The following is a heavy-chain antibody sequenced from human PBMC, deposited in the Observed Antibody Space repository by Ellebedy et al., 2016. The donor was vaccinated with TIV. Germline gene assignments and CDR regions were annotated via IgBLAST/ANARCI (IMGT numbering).Heavy chain of an antibody. CDR2: INHSGST. D-gene: IGHD3-22*01. CDR3: ARGHYYDSYYFDY. J-gene: IGHJ4*02. V-gene: IGHV4-34*01. Sequence: SETLSLXXAVYGGSFSGYYWSWIRQPPGKGLEWIGEINHSGSTNYNPSLKSRVTISVDTSKNQFSLKLSSVTAADTAVYYCARGHYYDSYYFDYWGQGTLVTVSS. CDR1: GGSFSGYY.